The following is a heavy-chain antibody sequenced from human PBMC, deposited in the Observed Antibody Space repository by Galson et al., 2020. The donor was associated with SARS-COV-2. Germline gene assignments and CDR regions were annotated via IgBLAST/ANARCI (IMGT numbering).Heavy chain of an antibody. D-gene: IGHD5-12*01. CDR1: GFTFSSYG. CDR3: AREGVGEMATIALDY. CDR2: IWYDGSNK. V-gene: IGHV3-33*01. Sequence: GGSLRLSCAASGFTFSSYGMHWVRQAPGKGLEWVAVIWYDGSNKYYADSVKGRFTISRDNSKNTLYLQMNSLRAEDTAVYYCAREGVGEMATIALDYWGQGTLVTVSS. J-gene: IGHJ4*02.